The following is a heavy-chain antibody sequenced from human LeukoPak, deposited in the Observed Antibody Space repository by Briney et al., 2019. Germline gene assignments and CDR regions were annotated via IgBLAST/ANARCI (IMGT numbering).Heavy chain of an antibody. CDR2: IYYSGST. J-gene: IGHJ6*02. CDR1: GGSISSSSYY. CDR3: ARPKWELYGIDV. Sequence: PSETLSLTCTVSGGSISSSSYYWGWIRQPPGKGLEWIGSIYYSGSTCYNPSLKSRVTISVDTSKNQFSLKLSSVTAADTAVYYCARPKWELYGIDVWGQGTTVTVSS. D-gene: IGHD1-26*01. V-gene: IGHV4-39*01.